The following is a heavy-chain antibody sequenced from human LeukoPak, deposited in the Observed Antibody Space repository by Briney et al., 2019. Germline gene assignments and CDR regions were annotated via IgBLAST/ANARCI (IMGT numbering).Heavy chain of an antibody. CDR3: ARDGSGSYQNWFDP. CDR1: GGSISSGDYY. D-gene: IGHD3-10*01. V-gene: IGHV4-30-4*01. Sequence: PSETLSLTCTVSGGSISSGDYYGRWSRQPPGKGLEWIGYIYYSGSTYYNPSLKSRVTISVDTSKNQFSLKLSPVTAADTAVYYCARDGSGSYQNWFDPWGQGTLVTVSS. J-gene: IGHJ5*02. CDR2: IYYSGST.